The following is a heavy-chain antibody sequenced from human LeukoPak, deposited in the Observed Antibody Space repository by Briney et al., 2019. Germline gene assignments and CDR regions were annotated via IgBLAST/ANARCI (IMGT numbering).Heavy chain of an antibody. CDR1: GGSISNYY. CDR2: IYYSGST. CDR3: AKDIGSYYDY. J-gene: IGHJ4*02. D-gene: IGHD3-10*01. Sequence: SETLSLTCTVSGGSISNYYWSWLRQPPGKGLEWIGYIYYSGSTNYNPSLKSRVTISVDTSKNQFSPKLRSVTAADTAVYYCAKDIGSYYDYWGQGILVTVSS. V-gene: IGHV4-59*01.